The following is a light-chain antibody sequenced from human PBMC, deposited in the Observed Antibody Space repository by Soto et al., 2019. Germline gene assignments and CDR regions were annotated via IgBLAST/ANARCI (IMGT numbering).Light chain of an antibody. V-gene: IGKV3-11*01. CDR3: QHRSGWWT. CDR1: QSISTF. J-gene: IGKJ1*01. CDR2: DAS. Sequence: IVLTQSPATLSLSPGDRATLSCRASQSISTFLAWYQHKPGQAPRLIIYDASSRAAGVPSRFRGSGSGADFSLTIVSLEPDDSAIYYCQHRSGWWTFGQGTKVEVQ.